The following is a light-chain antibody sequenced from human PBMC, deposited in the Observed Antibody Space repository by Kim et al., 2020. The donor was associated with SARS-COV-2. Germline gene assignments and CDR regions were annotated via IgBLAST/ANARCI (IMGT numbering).Light chain of an antibody. CDR3: QQYGTTPFP. CDR2: GAS. J-gene: IGKJ2*01. CDR1: QTIRSTY. Sequence: EIVLTQSPGTLSLSPGERATLSCRASQTIRSTYLAWYQQKPGQAPRLLIYGASTRATGTPDSFSGSGSGTDFTLTITRLEPEDFALYFCQQYGTTPFPFGQGTKLEI. V-gene: IGKV3-20*01.